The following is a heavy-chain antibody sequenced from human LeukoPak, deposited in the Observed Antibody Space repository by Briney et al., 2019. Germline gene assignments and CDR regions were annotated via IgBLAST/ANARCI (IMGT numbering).Heavy chain of an antibody. V-gene: IGHV3-48*02. CDR2: ISSSSSTI. CDR1: GFTFSSYA. CDR3: ARVACTNGVCYTMAAAEGSRHYGMDV. Sequence: GGSLRLSCAASGFTFSSYAMSWVRQAPGKGLEWVSYISSSSSTIYYADSVKGRFTISRDNAKNSLYLQMNSLRDEDTAVYYCARVACTNGVCYTMAAAEGSRHYGMDVWGQGTTVTVSS. D-gene: IGHD2-8*01. J-gene: IGHJ6*02.